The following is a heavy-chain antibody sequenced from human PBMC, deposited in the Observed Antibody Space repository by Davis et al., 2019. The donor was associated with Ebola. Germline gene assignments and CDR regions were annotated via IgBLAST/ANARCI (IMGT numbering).Heavy chain of an antibody. CDR2: IRNKDNGDVT. CDR1: GFILSGSS. CDR3: TRGAPYFMDV. D-gene: IGHD2/OR15-2a*01. Sequence: GGSLRLSCAASGFILSGSSLHWVRQASGKGLEWVGRIRNKDNGDVTSYGASVEGRFTISRDDSKNTAYLQMNSLKTEDTAMYYCTRGAPYFMDVWGQGTTVTVSS. J-gene: IGHJ6*02. V-gene: IGHV3-73*01.